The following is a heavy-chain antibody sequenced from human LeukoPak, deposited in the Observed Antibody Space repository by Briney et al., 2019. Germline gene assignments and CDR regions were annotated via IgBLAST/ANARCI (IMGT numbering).Heavy chain of an antibody. Sequence: GGSLRLSSAASGFTFSSYSMNWVRQARGKGLEWVSSISSSSTYIYYADSVKGRFTISRDNAKNSLYLQMNSLRAEDTAVYYCARGASYYYDSSGYCLDYWGQGTLVTVSS. D-gene: IGHD3-22*01. V-gene: IGHV3-21*01. CDR3: ARGASYYYDSSGYCLDY. J-gene: IGHJ4*02. CDR2: ISSSSTYI. CDR1: GFTFSSYS.